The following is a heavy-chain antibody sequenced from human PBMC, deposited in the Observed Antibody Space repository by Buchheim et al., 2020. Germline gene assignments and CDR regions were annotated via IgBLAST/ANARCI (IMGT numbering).Heavy chain of an antibody. J-gene: IGHJ4*02. CDR1: GFTFSSYW. CDR3: ARDVIGPYDY. CDR2: INTDGTTI. V-gene: IGHV3-74*01. Sequence: EVQLVESGGGLVQPGGSLRLSCAASGFTFSSYWMHWVRQVPGKGLVWVSNINTDGTTIRYANSVKGRFTISRDNAKNTLYLQMNSLRAEDTAVYYCARDVIGPYDYWGQG.